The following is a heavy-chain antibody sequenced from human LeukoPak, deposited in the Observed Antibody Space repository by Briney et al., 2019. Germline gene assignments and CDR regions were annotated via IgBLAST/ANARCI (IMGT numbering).Heavy chain of an antibody. V-gene: IGHV4-34*01. J-gene: IGHJ4*02. CDR1: GGSFSGYY. D-gene: IGHD3-9*01. CDR3: ARPDRVYDILTGWTWFDY. CDR2: INHSGST. Sequence: SETLSLTCAVYGGSFSGYYWSWIRQPPGKGLEWIGEINHSGSTNYNPSLKSRVTISVDTSKNQFSLKLSSVTAADTAVYYCARPDRVYDILTGWTWFDYWGQGTLVTVSS.